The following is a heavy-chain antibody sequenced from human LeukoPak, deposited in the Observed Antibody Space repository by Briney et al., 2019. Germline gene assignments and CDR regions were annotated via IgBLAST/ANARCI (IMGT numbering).Heavy chain of an antibody. Sequence: SETLSLTCAVSGGSISFHYWSWIRQPPGKGLEWIGYIHVSGSTYYDSSLRSRVTISGDPSKNQFSLRLSSVTAADPAVYYCARGGVLYFDLWGRGTLVTVSS. CDR2: IHVSGST. V-gene: IGHV4-59*11. CDR1: GGSISFHY. CDR3: ARGGVLYFDL. J-gene: IGHJ2*01. D-gene: IGHD3-16*01.